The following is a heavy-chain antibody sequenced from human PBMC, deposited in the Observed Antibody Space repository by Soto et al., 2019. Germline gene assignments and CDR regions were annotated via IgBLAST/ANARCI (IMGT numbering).Heavy chain of an antibody. Sequence: QVQLVESGGGVVQPGRSLRLSCAASGFTFSSYGMHWVRQAPGKGLEWVAVISYDGSNKYYADSVKGRFTISRDNSKNTLYLQMNSLRAEDTAVYYCAKMPMNRVDRYYYYGMDVW. J-gene: IGHJ6*01. CDR3: AKMPMNRVDRYYYYGMDV. CDR1: GFTFSSYG. CDR2: ISYDGSNK. D-gene: IGHD2-15*01. V-gene: IGHV3-30*18.